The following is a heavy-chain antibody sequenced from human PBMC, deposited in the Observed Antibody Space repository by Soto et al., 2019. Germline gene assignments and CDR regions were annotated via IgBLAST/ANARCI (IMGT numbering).Heavy chain of an antibody. V-gene: IGHV4-34*01. CDR2: INHSGST. Sequence: SETLSLTCAVYGGSFSGYYWSWIRQPPGKGLEWIGEINHSGSTNYNPSLKSRVTISVDTSKNQFSLKLSSVTAADTAVYYCASTDSQWLATSFDYWGQGTLVTVSS. CDR3: ASTDSQWLATSFDY. CDR1: GGSFSGYY. J-gene: IGHJ4*02. D-gene: IGHD6-19*01.